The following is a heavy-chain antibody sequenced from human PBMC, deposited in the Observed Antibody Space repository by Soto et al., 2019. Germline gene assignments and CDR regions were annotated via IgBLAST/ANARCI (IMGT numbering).Heavy chain of an antibody. V-gene: IGHV5-51*01. D-gene: IGHD3-3*01. CDR3: ASLSFLPWRNHYYYGMDV. CDR2: IYPGDSDT. Sequence: CSGYSFTSYCIGWVRQMPGRGLEWMGIIYPGDSDTRYSPSFQGQVTVSADKSISTAYLQWSTLKASDTAMYYCASLSFLPWRNHYYYGMDVWGQGTTVTVSS. J-gene: IGHJ6*02. CDR1: GYSFTSYC.